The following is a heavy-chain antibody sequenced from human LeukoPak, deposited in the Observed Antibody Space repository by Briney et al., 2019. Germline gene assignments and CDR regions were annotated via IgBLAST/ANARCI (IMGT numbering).Heavy chain of an antibody. V-gene: IGHV4-39*07. J-gene: IGHJ4*02. Sequence: SETLSLTCTVSGGSISSSSYYWGWIRQPPGKGLEWIGSIYYSGSTYYNPSLKSQVTISVDTSKNQFSLKLSSVTAADTAVYYCARARDYYDSSGTTPTFDYWGQGTLVTVSS. D-gene: IGHD3-22*01. CDR1: GGSISSSSYY. CDR2: IYYSGST. CDR3: ARARDYYDSSGTTPTFDY.